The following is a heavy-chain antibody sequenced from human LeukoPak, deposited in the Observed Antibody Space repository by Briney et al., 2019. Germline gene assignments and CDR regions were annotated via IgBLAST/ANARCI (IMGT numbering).Heavy chain of an antibody. J-gene: IGHJ5*02. Sequence: SETLSLTCTVSGGSIGNFYWNWIRQPAGKGLEWIGHIYSSGSTNYNPSLKSRVTISVDTSKNQFSLKLSSVTAADTAVYYCARHSLYGSGAWSWFDPWGQGTLVTVSS. CDR2: IYSSGST. CDR3: ARHSLYGSGAWSWFDP. V-gene: IGHV4-4*07. D-gene: IGHD3-10*01. CDR1: GGSIGNFY.